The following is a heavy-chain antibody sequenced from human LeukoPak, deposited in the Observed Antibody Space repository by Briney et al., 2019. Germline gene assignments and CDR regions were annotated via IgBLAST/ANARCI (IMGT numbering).Heavy chain of an antibody. J-gene: IGHJ4*02. CDR2: INRVDGIR. D-gene: IGHD4-17*01. CDR1: GDTFNIHC. Sequence: ASVKVSCKASGDTFNIHCFHWIRQAPGQGLEWMGIINRVDGIRGNAQTFQGRLMLTKDTSTSTAYMELSSLRSEDTAIYYCASEKNYGDKYFDSWGQGTVVTVSS. CDR3: ASEKNYGDKYFDS. V-gene: IGHV1-46*02.